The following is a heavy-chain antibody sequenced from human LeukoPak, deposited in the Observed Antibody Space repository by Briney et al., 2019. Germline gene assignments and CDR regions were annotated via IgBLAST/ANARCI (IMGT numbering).Heavy chain of an antibody. D-gene: IGHD3-10*01. CDR1: GGSISSSSYY. CDR3: ASGYYYGSGSYSH. J-gene: IGHJ4*02. Sequence: SETLSLTCTVSGGSISSSSYYWGWIRQPPGKGLEWIGSIYYSGSTYYNPSLKSRVTISVDTSKNQFSLKLSSVTAADTAVYYCASGYYYGSGSYSHWGQGTLVTVSS. V-gene: IGHV4-39*07. CDR2: IYYSGST.